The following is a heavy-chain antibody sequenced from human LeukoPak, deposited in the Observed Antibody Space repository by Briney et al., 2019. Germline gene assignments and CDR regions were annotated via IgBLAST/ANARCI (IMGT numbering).Heavy chain of an antibody. CDR3: ARVPTCSGGSCYYEYNWFDP. V-gene: IGHV1-69*01. J-gene: IGHJ5*02. CDR1: GGTFSSYA. Sequence: SVKVSCKASGGTFSSYAISWVRQAPGQGLEWMGEIIPIFGTANYAQKFQGRVTITADESTSTAYMELSSLRSEDTAVYYCARVPTCSGGSCYYEYNWFDPWGQGTLVTVSS. D-gene: IGHD2-15*01. CDR2: IIPIFGTA.